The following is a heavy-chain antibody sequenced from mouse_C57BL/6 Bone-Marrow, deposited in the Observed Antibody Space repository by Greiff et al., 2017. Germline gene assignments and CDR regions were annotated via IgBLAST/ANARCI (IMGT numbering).Heavy chain of an antibody. J-gene: IGHJ2*01. D-gene: IGHD1-1*01. CDR3: ARRSTTVNY. CDR2: IYPRSGHT. Sequence: VKLQESGAELARPGASVKLSCKASGYTFTSYGISWVKQRTGQGLEWIGEIYPRSGHTYYNAKFKGKATLSADKSTSTAYKELRSLTSEDSAVYFCARRSTTVNYWGQGTTLTVSS. CDR1: GYTFTSYG. V-gene: IGHV1-81*01.